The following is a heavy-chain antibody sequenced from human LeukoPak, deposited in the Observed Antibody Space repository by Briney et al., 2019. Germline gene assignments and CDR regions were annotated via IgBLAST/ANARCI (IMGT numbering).Heavy chain of an antibody. Sequence: GGSLRLSCAASGFTVSSNYMSWVRQAPGKGLEWVSYISTSGSSKDYADSVKGRFTTSRDNAKNSLYLQMNGLRAEDTAVYYCARHLRAHSSSLFFDYWGQGTLVTVSS. J-gene: IGHJ4*02. CDR3: ARHLRAHSSSLFFDY. D-gene: IGHD6-13*01. CDR1: GFTVSSNY. CDR2: ISTSGSSK. V-gene: IGHV3-11*01.